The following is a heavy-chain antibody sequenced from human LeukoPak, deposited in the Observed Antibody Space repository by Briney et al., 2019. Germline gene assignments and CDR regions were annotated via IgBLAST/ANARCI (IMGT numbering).Heavy chain of an antibody. CDR2: ISAYNGNT. Sequence: ASVKVSCKASGYTFINYDIRWVRQAPGQGLEWMGWISAYNGNTNYAQKFQGRVTMTTDTSTSTAYMELRSLRSDDTAVYYCARRSYLTEYSSSWYFYYYGMDVWGQGTTVTVSS. CDR1: GYTFINYD. V-gene: IGHV1-18*01. CDR3: ARRSYLTEYSSSWYFYYYGMDV. D-gene: IGHD6-13*01. J-gene: IGHJ6*02.